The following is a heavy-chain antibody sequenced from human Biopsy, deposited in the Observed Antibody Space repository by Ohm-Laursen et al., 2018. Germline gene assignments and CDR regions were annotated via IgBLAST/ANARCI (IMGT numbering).Heavy chain of an antibody. D-gene: IGHD4-17*01. J-gene: IGHJ4*02. CDR3: ARDPHGEGRDYGSYFDY. CDR2: ISAYNGHT. CDR1: GYTFINYG. V-gene: IGHV1-18*01. Sequence: ASVKVSCNASGYTFINYGISWVRQAPGQGLEWMGWISAYNGHTKFARKFQDRVTMTTDTSTTTAYMDLRSPRSDDTAVYYCARDPHGEGRDYGSYFDYWGQGTLVTVSS.